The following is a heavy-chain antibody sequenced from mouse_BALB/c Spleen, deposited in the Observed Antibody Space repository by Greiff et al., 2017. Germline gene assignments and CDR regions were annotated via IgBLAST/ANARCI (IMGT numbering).Heavy chain of an antibody. CDR1: GFTFTDYY. J-gene: IGHJ3*01. V-gene: IGHV7-3*02. CDR3: ARDNYGSKD. D-gene: IGHD1-1*01. Sequence: EVQLVESGGGLVQPGGSLRLSCATSGFTFTDYYMSWVRQPPGKALEWLGFIRNKANGYTTEYSASVKGRFTISRDNSQSILYLQMNTLRAEDSATYYCARDNYGSKDWGQGTLVTVSA. CDR2: IRNKANGYTT.